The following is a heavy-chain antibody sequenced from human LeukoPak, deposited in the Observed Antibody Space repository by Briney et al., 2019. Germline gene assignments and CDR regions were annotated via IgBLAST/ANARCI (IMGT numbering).Heavy chain of an antibody. CDR1: GGSISSSNW. CDR3: ARSGGTWIYNY. V-gene: IGHV4-4*02. J-gene: IGHJ4*02. CDR2: IYDSGNS. Sequence: PSETLSLTCAVSGGSISSSNWWSWVRQPPGKGLEWIGYIYDSGNSNYSPSLKSRVTISVDTSKNQFSLKLTSVTAADTAVYYCARSGGTWIYNYWGQGTLVTVSS. D-gene: IGHD1-7*01.